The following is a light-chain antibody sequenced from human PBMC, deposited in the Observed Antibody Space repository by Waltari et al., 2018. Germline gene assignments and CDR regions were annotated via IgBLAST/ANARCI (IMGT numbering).Light chain of an antibody. J-gene: IGKJ2*03. Sequence: VILTQSPATLSLSPGERATLSCRASQSISSYLAWYQQKPGQAPRLLIHSASSRATGIPDRFSGSGSGTEFTLTIGSLESEDVGVYHCYQHSSGYSFGQGTKVEIK. CDR3: YQHSSGYS. CDR1: QSISSY. CDR2: SAS. V-gene: IGKV3-11*01.